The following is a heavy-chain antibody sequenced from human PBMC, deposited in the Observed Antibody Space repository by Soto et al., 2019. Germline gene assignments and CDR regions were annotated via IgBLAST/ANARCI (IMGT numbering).Heavy chain of an antibody. CDR1: GFSFSTYV. CDR2: MSSDGSSI. J-gene: IGHJ3*01. D-gene: IGHD2-15*01. CDR3: ASERGPHDVFDV. V-gene: IGHV3-30-3*01. Sequence: QVQLVESRGDVVQPGRSLRLSCAASGFSFSTYVFHWVRQAPGKGLEWMAVMSSDGSSISYADSVRGRFTISRDNSKNMLYLQMNSLKIEDTAVYHCASERGPHDVFDVWGQGTMVTVSS.